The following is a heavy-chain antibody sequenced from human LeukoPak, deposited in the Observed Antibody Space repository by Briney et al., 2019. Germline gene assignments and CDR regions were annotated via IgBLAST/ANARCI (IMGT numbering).Heavy chain of an antibody. CDR3: AKERPSSCYFDY. CDR2: IDPSGGGI. J-gene: IGHJ4*02. CDR1: GYTFISYY. V-gene: IGHV1-46*01. Sequence: ASVKVSCKASGYTFISYYIHWVRQAPGQGLEWMGLIDPSGGGIMYAQKFQGRVTMTRDTSTSTVYMEVSSLGSDDTAVYFCAKERPSSCYFDYWGLGTLVTVSS.